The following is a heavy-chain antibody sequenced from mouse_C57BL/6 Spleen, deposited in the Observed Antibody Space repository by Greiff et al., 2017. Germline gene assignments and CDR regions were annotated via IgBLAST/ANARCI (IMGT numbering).Heavy chain of an antibody. V-gene: IGHV1-84*01. CDR1: GSTFPVSS. D-gene: IGHD4-1*02. Sequence: QFQLQQSGPELVKPGASVMISFQASGSTFPVSSLTWLNQMPGRGLGWIGLFYPGRGKTEYSAKVKGKATLSVDKSSSTAYMQLSSLTSEDTAVYFCARHQLGEFDVWGTGTTVTVSA. CDR2: FYPGRGKT. J-gene: IGHJ1*03. CDR3: ARHQLGEFDV.